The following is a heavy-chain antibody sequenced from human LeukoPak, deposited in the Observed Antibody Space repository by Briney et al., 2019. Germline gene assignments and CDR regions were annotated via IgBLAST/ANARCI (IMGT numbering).Heavy chain of an antibody. CDR1: GGSISSGDYY. V-gene: IGHV4-30-4*08. J-gene: IGHJ5*02. D-gene: IGHD6-19*01. CDR2: INHSGST. Sequence: SQTLSLTCTVSGGSISSGDYYWSWIRQPPGKGLEWIGEINHSGSTNYNPSLKSRVTISVDTSKNQFSLKLSSVTAADTAVYYCARGGGYIAVAWFDPWGQGTLVTVSS. CDR3: ARGGGYIAVAWFDP.